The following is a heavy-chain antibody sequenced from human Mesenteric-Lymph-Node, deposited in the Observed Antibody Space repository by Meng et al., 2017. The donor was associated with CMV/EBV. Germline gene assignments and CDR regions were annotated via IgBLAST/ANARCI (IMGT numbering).Heavy chain of an antibody. D-gene: IGHD6-6*01. CDR1: GYTFTSYY. J-gene: IGHJ6*02. Sequence: ASVKVSCKASGYTFTSYYMHWLRQAPGQGREWMGIIHPSDGIISYAQRLQGRVTMTSDTSTSTIYMELSSLRSEDTAVYYCARGCIAASCPPYYYYGMDVWGQGTTVTVSS. V-gene: IGHV1-46*01. CDR3: ARGCIAASCPPYYYYGMDV. CDR2: IHPSDGII.